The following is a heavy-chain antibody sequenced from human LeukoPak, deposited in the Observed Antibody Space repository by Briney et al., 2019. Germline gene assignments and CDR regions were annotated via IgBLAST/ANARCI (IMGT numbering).Heavy chain of an antibody. CDR2: ISYDGSNK. Sequence: GGSLRLSCAASGFTFSSYAMRWVRQAPGKGLEWVAVISYDGSNKYYADSVKGRFTISRDNSKNTLYLQMNSLRAEDTAVYYCARGHYATNKKLTVEAFDIWGQGTMVTVSS. V-gene: IGHV3-30-3*01. D-gene: IGHD2-8*01. CDR3: ARGHYATNKKLTVEAFDI. J-gene: IGHJ3*02. CDR1: GFTFSSYA.